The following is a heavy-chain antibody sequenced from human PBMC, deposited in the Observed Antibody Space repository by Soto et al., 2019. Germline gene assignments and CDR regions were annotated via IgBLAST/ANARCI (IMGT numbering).Heavy chain of an antibody. Sequence: PGESLKISCKGSGYSFTSYWIGWVRQMPGKGLEWMGIIYPGDSDTRYSPSFQGQVTISADKSISTAYLQWSSLKASDTAMYYCARHRVIRIHSNCYYYGMDVWGQGTTVTVSS. CDR3: ARHRVIRIHSNCYYYGMDV. J-gene: IGHJ6*02. CDR1: GYSFTSYW. CDR2: IYPGDSDT. D-gene: IGHD5-12*01. V-gene: IGHV5-51*01.